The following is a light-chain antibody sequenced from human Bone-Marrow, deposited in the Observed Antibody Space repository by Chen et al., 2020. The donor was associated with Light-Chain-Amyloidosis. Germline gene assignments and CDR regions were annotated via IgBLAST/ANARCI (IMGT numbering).Light chain of an antibody. J-gene: IGLJ3*02. Sequence: QAALTQPASGSGSPGQSVTVSCTGASSDVSWYQQHPGNAPKLVIYDVINRPSGVSSRFSGSKSGNAASLTISGLQAEDEADYFCSSSATSNTWVFGGGTKLTVL. CDR3: SSSATSNTWV. CDR2: DVI. CDR1: SSDV. V-gene: IGLV2-14*03.